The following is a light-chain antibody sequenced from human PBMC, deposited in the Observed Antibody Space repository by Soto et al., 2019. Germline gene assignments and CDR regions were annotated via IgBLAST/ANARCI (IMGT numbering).Light chain of an antibody. CDR2: GAS. V-gene: IGKV3-20*01. J-gene: IGKJ1*01. CDR1: QSVSSNY. CDR3: QHYGSSWT. Sequence: EILLTQSPGTLSLSPGERATLSWRASQSVSSNYLAWFQQKGGQAPRLLIFGASSTAAGIPDRLSGSVSGTDFILTISRLEREDVAVYYCQHYGSSWTFGQGTKVDIK.